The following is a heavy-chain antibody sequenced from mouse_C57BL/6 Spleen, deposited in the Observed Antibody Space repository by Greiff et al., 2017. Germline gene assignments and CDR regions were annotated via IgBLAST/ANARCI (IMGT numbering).Heavy chain of an antibody. Sequence: EVKLMESGGGLVKPGGSLKLSCAASGFTFSSYAMSWVRQTPEKRLEWVATISDGGSYTYYPDNVKGRFTISRDNAKNNLYLQMSHLKSEDTAMYYCARGGLRNAMDYWGQGTSVTVSS. V-gene: IGHV5-4*03. CDR3: ARGGLRNAMDY. J-gene: IGHJ4*01. CDR1: GFTFSSYA. CDR2: ISDGGSYT. D-gene: IGHD1-1*01.